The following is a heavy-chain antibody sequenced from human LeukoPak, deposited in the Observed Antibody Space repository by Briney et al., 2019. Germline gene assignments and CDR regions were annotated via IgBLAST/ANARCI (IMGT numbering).Heavy chain of an antibody. J-gene: IGHJ4*02. CDR2: IIPIFGTA. D-gene: IGHD3-22*01. V-gene: IGHV1-69*13. CDR3: ARAYYYDSSGYYPDGY. Sequence: SVKVSCKASGYTFTSYAMNWVRQAPGQGLEWMGGIIPIFGTANYAQKFQGRVTITADESTSTAYMELSSLSSEDTAVYYCARAYYYDSSGYYPDGYWGQGTLVTVSS. CDR1: GYTFTSYA.